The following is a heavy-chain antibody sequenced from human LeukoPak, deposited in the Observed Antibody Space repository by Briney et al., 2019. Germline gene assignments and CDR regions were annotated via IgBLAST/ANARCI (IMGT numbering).Heavy chain of an antibody. V-gene: IGHV1-69*04. CDR2: IIPILGIA. CDR1: GGTFSSYA. CDR3: ASRGRGNYDSSKTLQH. D-gene: IGHD3-22*01. J-gene: IGHJ1*01. Sequence: ASVKVSCKASGGTFSSYAISWVRQAPGQGPEWMGRIIPILGIANYAQKFQGRVTITADKSTSTAYMELSSLRSEDTAVYYCASRGRGNYDSSKTLQHWGQGTLVTVSS.